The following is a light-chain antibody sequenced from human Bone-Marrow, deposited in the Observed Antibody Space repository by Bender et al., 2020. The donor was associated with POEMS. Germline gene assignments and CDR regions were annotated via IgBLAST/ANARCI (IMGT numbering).Light chain of an antibody. CDR1: SSDVGRYDY. V-gene: IGLV2-8*01. J-gene: IGLJ3*02. CDR3: TSYADSASANWL. CDR2: EVT. Sequence: QSALTQPPSASGSPGQSVTISCTGTSSDVGRYDYVSWYQQHLGKAPKLMIYEVTERPSGIPDRFSGSKSGNTASLTVSGLQAEDEADYYCTSYADSASANWLFGGGTKLTVL.